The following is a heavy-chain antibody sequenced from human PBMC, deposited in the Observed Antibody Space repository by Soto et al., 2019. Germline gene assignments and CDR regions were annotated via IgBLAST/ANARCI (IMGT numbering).Heavy chain of an antibody. CDR2: ISSSGSTI. CDR1: GFTFSSYE. J-gene: IGHJ5*02. Sequence: EVQLVESGGGLVQPGGSLRLSCAASGFTFSSYEMNWVRQAPGKGLEWVSYISSSGSTIYYADSVNGRLTMSRDNAKHSLYLQMNSLRTEDTAVYYCARMVGWNRQQLVDNLFDPWGQGTLVTVSS. D-gene: IGHD6-13*01. V-gene: IGHV3-48*03. CDR3: ARMVGWNRQQLVDNLFDP.